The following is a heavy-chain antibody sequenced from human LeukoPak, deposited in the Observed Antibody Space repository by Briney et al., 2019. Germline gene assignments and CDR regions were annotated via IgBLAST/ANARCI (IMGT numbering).Heavy chain of an antibody. Sequence: SVKVSCKASGGTFSSYAISWVRQAPGQGLEWMGGIIPIFGTANYAQKFQGRVTITADESTSTAYMELSSLRSEDTAVYYCARDAPGLGVNSFDPWGQGTLVTVSS. CDR1: GGTFSSYA. CDR2: IIPIFGTA. V-gene: IGHV1-69*13. J-gene: IGHJ5*02. D-gene: IGHD1-26*01. CDR3: ARDAPGLGVNSFDP.